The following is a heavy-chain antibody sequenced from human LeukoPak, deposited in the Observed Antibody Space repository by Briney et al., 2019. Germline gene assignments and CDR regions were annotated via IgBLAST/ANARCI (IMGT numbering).Heavy chain of an antibody. CDR1: GGTFSSYA. Sequence: VKVCCKASGGTFSSYAISWVRQAPGQGLEWMGGIIPIFGTANYAQKFQGRVTITADESTSTAYMELSSLRSEDTAVYYCARVYCGGDWLFKCGAWFDPWGQGTLVTVSS. D-gene: IGHD2-21*02. V-gene: IGHV1-69*01. CDR2: IIPIFGTA. CDR3: ARVYCGGDWLFKCGAWFDP. J-gene: IGHJ5*02.